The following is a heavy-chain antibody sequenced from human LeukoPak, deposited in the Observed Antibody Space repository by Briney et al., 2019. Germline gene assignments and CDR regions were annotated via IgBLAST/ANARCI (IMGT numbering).Heavy chain of an antibody. CDR3: ARSRAEKVPVWGSYRHHDAFVL. Sequence: GESLKTSCKGSGYSFPNYWIGWVRQMPGKGLEWMGIIYPGDSDTTYKPSFQGHFTVSADMSISTAYLQWSGLKASDTAMYYCARSRAEKVPVWGSYRHHDAFVLWGQGTGVTVPS. CDR2: IYPGDSDT. V-gene: IGHV5-51*01. D-gene: IGHD3-16*02. CDR1: GYSFPNYW. J-gene: IGHJ3*01.